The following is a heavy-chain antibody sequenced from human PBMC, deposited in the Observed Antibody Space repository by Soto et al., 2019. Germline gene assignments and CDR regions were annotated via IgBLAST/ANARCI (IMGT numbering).Heavy chain of an antibody. D-gene: IGHD4-17*01. CDR3: ARRTYGDLFHWYFDL. CDR1: GGSISSSSYY. Sequence: PSETLSLTCTVSGGSISSSSYYWGWIRQPPGKGLEWIGSIYYSGSTYYNPSLKSRVTISVDTSKNQFSLKLSSVTAADTAVYYCARRTYGDLFHWYFDLWGRGTLVTSPQ. CDR2: IYYSGST. J-gene: IGHJ2*01. V-gene: IGHV4-39*01.